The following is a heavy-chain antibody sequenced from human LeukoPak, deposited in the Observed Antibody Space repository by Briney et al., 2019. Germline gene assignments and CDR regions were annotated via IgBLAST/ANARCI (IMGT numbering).Heavy chain of an antibody. Sequence: PSETLSLTCAVYGGSFSGYYWSWIRQPPGKGLEWIGEINHSGSTNYNPSLKSRVTISVDTSKNQFSLKLSSVTAADTAVYYCARGQYYDIFDAFDIWGQGTMVTVSS. V-gene: IGHV4-34*01. J-gene: IGHJ3*02. CDR2: INHSGST. D-gene: IGHD3-22*01. CDR3: ARGQYYDIFDAFDI. CDR1: GGSFSGYY.